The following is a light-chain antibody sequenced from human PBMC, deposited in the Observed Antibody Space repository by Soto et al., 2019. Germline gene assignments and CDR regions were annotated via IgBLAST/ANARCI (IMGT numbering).Light chain of an antibody. J-gene: IGLJ2*01. CDR1: SSDIGSFNY. Sequence: QSALTQPPSASGSPGQSVTISCTGTSSDIGSFNYVSWYQQHPGKSPKLLLYEVFHRPSGIPDRFSGSESGHTASLTVSGLRADDEATYYCVSFAGSDFLVFGGGTQLTVL. CDR2: EVF. CDR3: VSFAGSDFLV. V-gene: IGLV2-8*01.